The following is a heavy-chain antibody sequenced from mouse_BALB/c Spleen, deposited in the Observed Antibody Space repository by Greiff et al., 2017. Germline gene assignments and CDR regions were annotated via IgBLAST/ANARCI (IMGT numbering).Heavy chain of an antibody. CDR2: ISTYSGNT. V-gene: IGHV1-67*01. CDR1: GYTFTDYA. D-gene: IGHD1-1*01. J-gene: IGHJ3*01. CDR3: ARGGYGSSYGGVFAY. Sequence: QVQLKESGPELVRPGVSVKISCKGSGYTFTDYAMHWVKQSHAKSLEWIGVISTYSGNTNYNQKFKGKATMTVDKSSSTAYMELARLTSEDSAIYYCARGGYGSSYGGVFAYWGQGTLVTVSA.